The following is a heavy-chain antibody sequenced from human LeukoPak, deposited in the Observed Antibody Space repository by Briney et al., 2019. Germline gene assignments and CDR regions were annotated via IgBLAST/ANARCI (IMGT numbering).Heavy chain of an antibody. Sequence: PSETLSLTCSVSGGSISGQYWSWIRQSPGKGLEWIGYIYNRGNTNYNPSLKSRVTISVDTSKNQFSLKLSSVTAADTAVYYCARDGSYSDYSPEYYFDSWGQGTLVTVSS. CDR1: GGSISGQY. CDR3: ARDGSYSDYSPEYYFDS. V-gene: IGHV4-59*11. D-gene: IGHD4-11*01. CDR2: IYNRGNT. J-gene: IGHJ4*02.